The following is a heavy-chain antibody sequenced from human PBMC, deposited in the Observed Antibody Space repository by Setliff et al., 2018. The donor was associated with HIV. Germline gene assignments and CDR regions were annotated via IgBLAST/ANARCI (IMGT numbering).Heavy chain of an antibody. CDR1: GGSISSYY. Sequence: TLSLTCTVSGGSISSYYWSWIRQPPGKGLEWIGYIYTSGDTNYNPSLKSRVTISADMSKNQFSLKLSSVTAADTAVYYCARGGFTGATTHFQHWGRGTLVTVSS. CDR3: ARGGFTGATTHFQH. CDR2: IYTSGDT. V-gene: IGHV4-4*08. D-gene: IGHD3-16*01. J-gene: IGHJ1*01.